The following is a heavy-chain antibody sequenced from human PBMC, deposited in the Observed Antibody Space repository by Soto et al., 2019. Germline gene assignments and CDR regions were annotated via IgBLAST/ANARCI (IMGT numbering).Heavy chain of an antibody. CDR3: ARGSQDIVVVVAARDWYFDL. D-gene: IGHD2-15*01. J-gene: IGHJ2*01. CDR2: IWYDGSNK. Sequence: QVQLVESGGGVVQPGRSLRLSCAASGFTFSSYGMHWVRQAPGKGLEWVAVIWYDGSNKYYADSVKGRFTISRDNSKNTLYLQMNSLRAEDTAVYYCARGSQDIVVVVAARDWYFDLWGRGPLVTVSS. CDR1: GFTFSSYG. V-gene: IGHV3-33*01.